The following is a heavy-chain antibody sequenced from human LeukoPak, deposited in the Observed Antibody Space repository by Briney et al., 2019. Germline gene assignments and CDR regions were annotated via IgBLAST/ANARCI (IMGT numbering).Heavy chain of an antibody. V-gene: IGHV3-15*01. Sequence: PGGSLRLSCAASGFTFSNAWMSWVRQAPGKGLEWVGRIKSKTDGGTTDYAAAVKGRFTISRDDSKNTLSLQMNSLKTEDTAVYYCTTDTLVVPAAIDYWGQGTLVTVSS. CDR1: GFTFSNAW. CDR3: TTDTLVVPAAIDY. J-gene: IGHJ4*02. CDR2: IKSKTDGGTT. D-gene: IGHD2-2*01.